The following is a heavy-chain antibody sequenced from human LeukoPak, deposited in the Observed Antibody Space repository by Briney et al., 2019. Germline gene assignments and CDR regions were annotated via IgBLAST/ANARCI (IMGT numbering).Heavy chain of an antibody. Sequence: GGSLRLSCAASGFTFSSYAMSWVRQAPGKGLEWVANIKQDGSEKYYVDSVKGRFTISRDNAKNSLYLQMNSLRAEDTAVYYCARVGYDSGGRFDYWGQGTLVTVSS. V-gene: IGHV3-7*03. CDR3: ARVGYDSGGRFDY. CDR2: IKQDGSEK. D-gene: IGHD3-22*01. J-gene: IGHJ4*02. CDR1: GFTFSSYA.